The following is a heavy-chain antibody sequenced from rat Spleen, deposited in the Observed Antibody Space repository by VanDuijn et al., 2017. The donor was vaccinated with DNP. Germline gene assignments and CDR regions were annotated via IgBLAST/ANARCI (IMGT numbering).Heavy chain of an antibody. Sequence: EVQLVESGGGLLQPGRSLKLSCAASGFTFSDYAMVWVRQAPKKGLEWVATISYDGYKTYHRDSVKGRFTISRDNAKNTLYLQMDSLRSEDTATYYCAKTRDYYAMDAWGQGTSVTVSS. CDR3: AKTRDYYAMDA. V-gene: IGHV5-17*01. CDR2: ISYDGYKT. J-gene: IGHJ4*01. CDR1: GFTFSDYA. D-gene: IGHD1-4*01.